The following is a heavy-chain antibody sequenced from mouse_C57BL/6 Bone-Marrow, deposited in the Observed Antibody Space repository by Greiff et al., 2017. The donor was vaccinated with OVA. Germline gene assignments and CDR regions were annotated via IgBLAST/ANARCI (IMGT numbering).Heavy chain of an antibody. V-gene: IGHV1-22*01. CDR1: GYTFTDYN. Sequence: EVQVVESGPELVKPGASVKMSCKASGYTFTDYNMHWVKQSHGKSLEWIGYINPNNGGTSYNQKFKGKATLTVNKSSSTAYMELRSLTSEDSAVYYCARSATTAVSATGYFDVWGTGTTVTVSS. CDR2: INPNNGGT. J-gene: IGHJ1*03. D-gene: IGHD1-2*01. CDR3: ARSATTAVSATGYFDV.